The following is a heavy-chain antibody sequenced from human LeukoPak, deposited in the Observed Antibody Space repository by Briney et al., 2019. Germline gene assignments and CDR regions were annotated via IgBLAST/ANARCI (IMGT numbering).Heavy chain of an antibody. J-gene: IGHJ4*02. V-gene: IGHV3-7*03. CDR3: AKLLYYYDSSQPY. D-gene: IGHD3-22*01. Sequence: GGSLRLPCAASGFTFSSYWMSWVRQAPGKGLEWVANIKQDGSEKYYVDSVKGRFTISRDNSKNTLYLQMNSLRAEDTAVYYCAKLLYYYDSSQPYWGQGTLVTVSS. CDR2: IKQDGSEK. CDR1: GFTFSSYW.